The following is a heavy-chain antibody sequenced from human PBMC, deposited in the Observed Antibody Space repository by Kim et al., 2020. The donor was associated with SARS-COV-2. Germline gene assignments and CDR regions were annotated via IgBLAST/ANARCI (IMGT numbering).Heavy chain of an antibody. V-gene: IGHV3-72*01. J-gene: IGHJ4*02. D-gene: IGHD2-2*01. CDR3: ETRGPSPPYFDY. Sequence: DYAASVKGRFIISRDDSDNSLYLQMNSLKTEDTAVYYCETRGPSPPYFDYWGQGTLVTVSS.